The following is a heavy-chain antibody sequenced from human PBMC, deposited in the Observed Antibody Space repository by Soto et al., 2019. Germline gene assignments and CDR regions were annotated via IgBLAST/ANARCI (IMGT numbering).Heavy chain of an antibody. D-gene: IGHD1-20*01. CDR2: VDSSSRA. CDR3: AKWLRSGNYNCDH. Sequence: PGGSLRLSCAASGFTFSSYAMSWVRQAPGKGPEWVSLVDSSSRAYYTDSVKGRFTVSRDNSENTVYLQMNSLRAEDTAVYYCAKWLRSGNYNCDHWGQGTLVTVSS. CDR1: GFTFSSYA. J-gene: IGHJ5*02. V-gene: IGHV3-23*01.